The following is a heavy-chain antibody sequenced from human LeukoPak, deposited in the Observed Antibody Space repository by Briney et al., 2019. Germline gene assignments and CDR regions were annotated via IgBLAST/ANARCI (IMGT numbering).Heavy chain of an antibody. V-gene: IGHV4-4*02. CDR2: VHLDGRT. CDR3: ARLLYYGSGSYYNWFDP. Sequence: SETLSLTCDVSGGSVTSTNWWTWVRQPPGKGLEWIGEVHLDGRTNYNPSLKSRLIMSVDLPENHISLKLTSVTAADTAVYYCARLLYYGSGSYYNWFDPWGQGTLVTVSP. D-gene: IGHD3-10*01. J-gene: IGHJ5*02. CDR1: GGSVTSTNW.